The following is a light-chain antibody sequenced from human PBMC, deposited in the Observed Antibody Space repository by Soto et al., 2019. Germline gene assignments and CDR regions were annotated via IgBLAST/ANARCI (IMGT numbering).Light chain of an antibody. Sequence: QSAPTQPASVSGSPGQSITISCTGTSSDVGSYNLVSWYQQHPGKAPKLMIYEGSKRPSGVSNRFSGSKSGNTASLTISGLQAEDEADYYCCSYAGSSYVVFGGGTKLTVL. CDR2: EGS. CDR3: CSYAGSSYVV. CDR1: SSDVGSYNL. V-gene: IGLV2-23*01. J-gene: IGLJ2*01.